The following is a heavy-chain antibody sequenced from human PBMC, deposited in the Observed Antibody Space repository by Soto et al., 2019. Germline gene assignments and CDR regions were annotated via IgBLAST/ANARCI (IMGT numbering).Heavy chain of an antibody. CDR3: AHRRNTIYGYDAFDI. J-gene: IGHJ3*02. CDR2: IYWDDDK. V-gene: IGHV2-5*02. D-gene: IGHD3-9*01. CDR1: GFSLSTSGVG. Sequence: QITLKESGPTLVKPTQTLTLTCTFSGFSLSTSGVGVGWIRQPPGQALEWLALIYWDDDKRYSPSLKSRLTITKDTSKNQVVLTMTNMDPVDTATYYCAHRRNTIYGYDAFDIWGQGTMVTVSS.